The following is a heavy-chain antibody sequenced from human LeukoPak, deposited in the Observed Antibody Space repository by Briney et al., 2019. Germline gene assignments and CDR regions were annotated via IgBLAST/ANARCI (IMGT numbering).Heavy chain of an antibody. V-gene: IGHV1-69*05. D-gene: IGHD3-10*01. Sequence: SVKVSCKASGGTFSSYAISWVRQAPGHGLEWMGRIIPIFGTANYAQKFQGRVTITTDESTSTAYMELSSLRSEDTAVYYCARLGAYGSGSYYNLDYWGQGTLVTVSS. CDR1: GGTFSSYA. J-gene: IGHJ4*02. CDR2: IIPIFGTA. CDR3: ARLGAYGSGSYYNLDY.